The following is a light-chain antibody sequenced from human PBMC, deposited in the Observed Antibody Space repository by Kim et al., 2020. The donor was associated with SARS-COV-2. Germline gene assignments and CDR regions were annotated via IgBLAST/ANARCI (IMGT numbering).Light chain of an antibody. V-gene: IGKV1-5*03. Sequence: DTQMTQSPSTRSASVGDRVTITCRASQSISTWLAWYQQKPGKAPKLLIYKASSLDFGVPSRFSGSGSGTEFTLTISSLQPDDFATYYCQQYNSWYTFGQGTKLEI. CDR3: QQYNSWYT. J-gene: IGKJ2*01. CDR1: QSISTW. CDR2: KAS.